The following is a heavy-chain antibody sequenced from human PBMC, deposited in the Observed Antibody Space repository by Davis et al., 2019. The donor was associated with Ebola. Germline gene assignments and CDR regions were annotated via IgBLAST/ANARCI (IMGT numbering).Heavy chain of an antibody. J-gene: IGHJ4*02. CDR1: GFTFDDYG. Sequence: GESLKISCAASGFTFDDYGMTWVRQAPGKGLEWVSGIHWNGRSTGYADSVKGRFIISRDNAKNSLYLQMDSLRAEDTALYYCARGGHDSRTIYGYWGQGTLVTVSS. V-gene: IGHV3-20*04. D-gene: IGHD2/OR15-2a*01. CDR2: IHWNGRST. CDR3: ARGGHDSRTIYGY.